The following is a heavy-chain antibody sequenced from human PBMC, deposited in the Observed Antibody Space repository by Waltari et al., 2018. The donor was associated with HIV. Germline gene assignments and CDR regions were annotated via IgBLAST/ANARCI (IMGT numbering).Heavy chain of an antibody. D-gene: IGHD6-19*01. CDR2: IYSGGST. Sequence: EVQLVESGGGLIQPGGSLRLSCAASGFTVSSNYMSWVRQAPGKGLEWVSVIYSGGSTYYADSVKGRFTISRDNSKNTLYLQMNSLRAEDTAVYYCARAEAPVAGTWDYWGQGTLVTVSS. V-gene: IGHV3-53*01. CDR3: ARAEAPVAGTWDY. CDR1: GFTVSSNY. J-gene: IGHJ4*02.